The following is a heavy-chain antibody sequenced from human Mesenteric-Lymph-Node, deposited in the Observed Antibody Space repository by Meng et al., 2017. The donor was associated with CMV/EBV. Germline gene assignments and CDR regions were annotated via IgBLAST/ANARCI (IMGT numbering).Heavy chain of an antibody. D-gene: IGHD3-10*01. V-gene: IGHV4-4*02. Sequence: VSGGSISSSSWWSWVRPPPGKGLEWIWEMYHTGNTNYSPSLKSRVTISLDKSKNQFSLNLTSVTAADTAVYYCAQVPGGSGNSPFDYWGQGTLVTVSS. CDR1: GGSISSSSW. CDR3: AQVPGGSGNSPFDY. J-gene: IGHJ4*02. CDR2: MYHTGNT.